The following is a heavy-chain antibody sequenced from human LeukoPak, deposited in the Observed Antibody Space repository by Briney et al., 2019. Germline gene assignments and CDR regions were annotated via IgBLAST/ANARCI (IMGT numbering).Heavy chain of an antibody. CDR1: GGSISGSNYY. J-gene: IGHJ6*02. D-gene: IGHD3-10*01. CDR3: ERVSPSGVWDV. V-gene: IGHV4-61*02. CDR2: MYTTGIS. Sequence: PSESLSLTCTVSGGSISGSNYYWTWSRQPAGRGLEWIGRMYTTGISNYNPALKSRVTISVDTSNNQFYLKLSSVTAADTAVYYRERVSPSGVWDVWGQGTTVTVSS.